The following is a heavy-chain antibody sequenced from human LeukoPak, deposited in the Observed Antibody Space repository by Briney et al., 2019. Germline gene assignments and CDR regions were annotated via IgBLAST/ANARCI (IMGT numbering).Heavy chain of an antibody. Sequence: ASVTVSCKASGYTFTSYGISWVRQAPGQGLEWMGWISAYNGNTNYAQKLQGRVTMTTDTSTSTAYMELRSLRSDDTAVYYCARDVGGNYDYVWGSYRVDYWGQGTLVTVSS. V-gene: IGHV1-18*01. J-gene: IGHJ4*02. CDR2: ISAYNGNT. CDR1: GYTFTSYG. CDR3: ARDVGGNYDYVWGSYRVDY. D-gene: IGHD3-16*01.